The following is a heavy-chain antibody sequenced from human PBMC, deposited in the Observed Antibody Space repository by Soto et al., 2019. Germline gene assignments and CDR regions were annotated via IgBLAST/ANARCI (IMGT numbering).Heavy chain of an antibody. Sequence: QVQLVESGGGVVQPGRSLRLSCAASGFTFSSYAMHWVRQAPGKGLGWVAVISYDGSNKYYADSVKGRFTISRDNSKNTLYLQMNSLRAEDTAVYYCARGYSSSWDGAYDYWGQGTLVTVSS. CDR2: ISYDGSNK. D-gene: IGHD6-13*01. J-gene: IGHJ4*02. CDR3: ARGYSSSWDGAYDY. V-gene: IGHV3-30-3*01. CDR1: GFTFSSYA.